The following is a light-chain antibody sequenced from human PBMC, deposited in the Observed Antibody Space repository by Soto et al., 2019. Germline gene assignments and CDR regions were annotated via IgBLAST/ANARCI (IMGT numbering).Light chain of an antibody. CDR3: CSYATPRL. J-gene: IGLJ3*02. V-gene: IGLV2-23*02. CDR2: EVS. Sequence: QSALTQPASVSGSPGQSPTISCTGSSSDVGSYDLVSWYQQHPGKPPKLLLYEVSKRPSGVSTRFSGSKSGNTASLTISGLLAEDEADYYCCSYATPRLFGGGTKLTVL. CDR1: SSDVGSYDL.